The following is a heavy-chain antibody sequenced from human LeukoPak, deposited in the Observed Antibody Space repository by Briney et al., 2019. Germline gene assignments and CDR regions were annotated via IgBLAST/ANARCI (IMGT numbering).Heavy chain of an antibody. J-gene: IGHJ4*02. Sequence: GGSLRLSCAASGFTFSKYAMNWVRQLPGKGLEWVSVISGSGATSSYADSVQGRFTISRDKSKNTVYLQMNSLRPEDTAVYYCAKDRIVLTVYAFDSWGQGSLVTVSS. CDR1: GFTFSKYA. CDR2: ISGSGATS. D-gene: IGHD2-8*01. V-gene: IGHV3-23*01. CDR3: AKDRIVLTVYAFDS.